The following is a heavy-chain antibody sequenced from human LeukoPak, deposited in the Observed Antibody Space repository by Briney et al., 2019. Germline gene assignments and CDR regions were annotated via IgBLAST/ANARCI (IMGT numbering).Heavy chain of an antibody. CDR3: ARAPLERFLEWLPPKGFDP. CDR1: GGSISSHY. J-gene: IGHJ5*02. Sequence: PSETLSLTCTVSGGSISSHYWSWIRQPPGKGLEWIGYIYHSGSTNYNPSLKSRVTISVDTSKNQFSLKLSSVTAADTAVYYCARAPLERFLEWLPPKGFDPWGQGTLVTVSS. V-gene: IGHV4-59*11. CDR2: IYHSGST. D-gene: IGHD3-3*01.